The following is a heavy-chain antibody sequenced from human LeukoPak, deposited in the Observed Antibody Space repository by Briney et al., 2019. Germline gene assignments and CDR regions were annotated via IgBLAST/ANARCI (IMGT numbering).Heavy chain of an antibody. J-gene: IGHJ6*03. D-gene: IGHD6-19*01. V-gene: IGHV4-4*07. CDR3: ARGGGWSRYYYYYMDV. CDR2: IYTSGST. CDR1: GFTFSSYW. Sequence: TGGSLRLSCAASGFTFSSYWMSWIRQPAGKGLEWIGRIYTSGSTNYNPSLKSRVTISVDTSKNQFSLKLSSVTAADTAVYYCARGGGWSRYYYYYMDVWGKGTTVTVSS.